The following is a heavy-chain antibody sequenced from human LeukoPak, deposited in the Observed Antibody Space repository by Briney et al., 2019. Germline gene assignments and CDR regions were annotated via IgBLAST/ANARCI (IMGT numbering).Heavy chain of an antibody. CDR1: GGSFSGYY. CDR3: ARANLLRFLGGFDP. J-gene: IGHJ5*02. CDR2: INHRGST. Sequence: PSETLSLTCAVYGGSFSGYYWSWIRQPPGKGLERIGKINHRGSTNYNPSLKSRVTISVDTSKNQFSLKLSSVTAADTAVYYCARANLLRFLGGFDPRGQGTLVTVSS. V-gene: IGHV4-34*01. D-gene: IGHD3-3*01.